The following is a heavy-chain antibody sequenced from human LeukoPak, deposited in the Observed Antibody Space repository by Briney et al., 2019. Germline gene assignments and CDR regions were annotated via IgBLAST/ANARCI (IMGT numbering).Heavy chain of an antibody. CDR1: GYTFTSYY. V-gene: IGHV1-46*01. J-gene: IGHJ4*02. CDR2: INPSGGST. D-gene: IGHD5-12*01. Sequence: ASVKVSCKASGYTFTSYYMHWVRRAPRQGLEWMGIINPSGGSTSYAQKFQGRVTMTRDTSTSTVYMELSSLRSEDTAVYYCASLRGAYGSGDYFDYWGQGTLVTVSS. CDR3: ASLRGAYGSGDYFDY.